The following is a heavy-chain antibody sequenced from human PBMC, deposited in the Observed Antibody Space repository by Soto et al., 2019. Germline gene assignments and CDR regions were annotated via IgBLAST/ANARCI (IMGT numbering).Heavy chain of an antibody. CDR2: ISAYNGNT. V-gene: IGHV1-18*01. Sequence: GASVKVSCKASGYTFTSYGISCVRQAPGQGLEWMGWISAYNGNTNYAQKLQGRVTMTTDTSTSTAYMELRSLRSDDTAVYYCARDREYCSSTSCADFDYWGQGTLVTVSS. J-gene: IGHJ4*02. CDR3: ARDREYCSSTSCADFDY. CDR1: GYTFTSYG. D-gene: IGHD2-2*01.